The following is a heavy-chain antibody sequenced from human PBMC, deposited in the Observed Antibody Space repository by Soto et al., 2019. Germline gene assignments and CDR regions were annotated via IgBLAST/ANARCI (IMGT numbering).Heavy chain of an antibody. D-gene: IGHD3-22*01. CDR1: GGSISSSGYY. CDR2: IYYSGST. CDR3: ARIYYDSVFDY. Sequence: PSETLSLTCTVSGGSISSSGYYWGWIRQPPGKGLEWIGSIYYSGSTYYNPSLKSRVTISVDTSKNQFSLKLSSVTAADTAVYYCARIYYDSVFDYWGQGTLVTVSS. V-gene: IGHV4-39*01. J-gene: IGHJ4*02.